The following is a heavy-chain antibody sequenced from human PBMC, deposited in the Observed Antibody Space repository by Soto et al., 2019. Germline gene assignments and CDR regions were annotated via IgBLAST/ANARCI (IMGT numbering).Heavy chain of an antibody. D-gene: IGHD4-4*01. CDR3: ARGRRETVTTSPYYFDY. V-gene: IGHV5-51*01. Sequence: GESLKISCKASGYLFTTYWIGWVRQMPGKGLEWMGIIYPGDSDTRYSPPFQGQVTISADKSISTAYLQWSSLKASDTAMYYCARGRRETVTTSPYYFDYWGHGTLVTVSS. CDR1: GYLFTTYW. CDR2: IYPGDSDT. J-gene: IGHJ4*01.